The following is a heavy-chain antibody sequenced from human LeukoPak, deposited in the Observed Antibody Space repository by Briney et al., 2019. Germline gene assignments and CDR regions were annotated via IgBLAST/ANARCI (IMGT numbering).Heavy chain of an antibody. Sequence: GGALILSCVASGDGFSSQWRQWGRQPPGKGLVWVSAIGSPTAFADSVKGRFTIHRDNAKHTVYLQMSSLSVQDTAVYYCTRGRYYGMDIWGQGSTVTVSS. CDR1: GDGFSSQW. CDR3: TRGRYYGMDI. J-gene: IGHJ6*02. CDR2: IGSPT. V-gene: IGHV3-74*01. D-gene: IGHD3-10*01.